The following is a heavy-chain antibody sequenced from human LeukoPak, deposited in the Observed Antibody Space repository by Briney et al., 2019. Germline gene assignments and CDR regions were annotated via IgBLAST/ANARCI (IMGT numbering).Heavy chain of an antibody. V-gene: IGHV4-38-2*02. Sequence: SETLSLTCTVSGYSISSGYYWGWIRQPPGKGLEWIGSIYHSGSTYYNPSLKSRVTISVDTSKNQFSLKLSSVTAADTAVYYCASSRRMIVDAFDIWGQGTMVTVSS. CDR3: ASSRRMIVDAFDI. CDR2: IYHSGST. D-gene: IGHD3-22*01. J-gene: IGHJ3*02. CDR1: GYSISSGYY.